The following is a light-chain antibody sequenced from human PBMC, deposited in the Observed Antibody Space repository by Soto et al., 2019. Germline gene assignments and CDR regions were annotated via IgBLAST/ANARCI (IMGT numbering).Light chain of an antibody. Sequence: DIQMTQSPSSLSASVGDRVTIACRASEDIRNDLGRFQQKPGKAPKRLISAASTLQNGVPSRFSGSRSGTEFTLTINTLQPEDVATYYCLQHHSFPYTFGQGTKLEIK. CDR3: LQHHSFPYT. J-gene: IGKJ2*01. V-gene: IGKV1-17*01. CDR1: EDIRND. CDR2: AAS.